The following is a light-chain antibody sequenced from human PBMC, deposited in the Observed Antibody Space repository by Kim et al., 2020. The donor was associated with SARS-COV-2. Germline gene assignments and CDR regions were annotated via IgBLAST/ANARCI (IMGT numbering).Light chain of an antibody. J-gene: IGKJ1*01. Sequence: ATINCKSSQSVLYSSNNKNFLAWYQQKPGQPPKLLFYWASTRESGVPDRFSGSGSGTDFTLTISSLQAEDVAVYYCQQYYRTPPTFGQGTKVDIK. CDR3: QQYYRTPPT. CDR1: QSVLYSSNNKNF. CDR2: WAS. V-gene: IGKV4-1*01.